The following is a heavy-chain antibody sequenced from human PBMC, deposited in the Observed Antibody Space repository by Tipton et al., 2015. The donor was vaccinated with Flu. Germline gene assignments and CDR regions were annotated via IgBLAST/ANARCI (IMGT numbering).Heavy chain of an antibody. V-gene: IGHV4-34*01. CDR2: INHSGST. CDR1: GFSVSNNY. Sequence: QLVQSGGGLILPGGSLRLSCAASGFSVSNNYMSWVRQAPGKGLEWIGEINHSGSTNYNPSLKSRVTLSVDTSKNQFSLKLNSVTAADTAVYYCARGLHGSGSYQRRYFDSWGQGTLVTVST. D-gene: IGHD3-10*01. CDR3: ARGLHGSGSYQRRYFDS. J-gene: IGHJ4*02.